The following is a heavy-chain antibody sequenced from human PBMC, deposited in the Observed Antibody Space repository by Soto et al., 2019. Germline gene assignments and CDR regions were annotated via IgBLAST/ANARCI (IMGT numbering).Heavy chain of an antibody. CDR2: ISGSGGST. Sequence: EVQLLESGGGLVQPGGSLRLSCAASGFTFSNYAVTWVRQAPGKGLEWVSTISGSGGSTYYADSVKGRFTISRDNSKNTLDLRMNSLRAEETAVYYCAKDQGSSWYEIDYWGQGTLVTVSS. V-gene: IGHV3-23*01. CDR3: AKDQGSSWYEIDY. D-gene: IGHD6-13*01. J-gene: IGHJ4*02. CDR1: GFTFSNYA.